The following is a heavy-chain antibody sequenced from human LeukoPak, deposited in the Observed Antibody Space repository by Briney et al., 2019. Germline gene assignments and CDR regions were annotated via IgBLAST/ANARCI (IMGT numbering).Heavy chain of an antibody. J-gene: IGHJ6*02. CDR1: GGSFSGYY. CDR2: INHSGST. V-gene: IGHV4-34*01. D-gene: IGHD1-26*01. Sequence: PSETLSLTCAVYGGSFSGYYWSWIRQPPGKGLEWIGEINHSGSTNYNPSLKSRVTISVDTSKNQFSLKLSSVTAADTAVYYCARGRASGRSLYYYYYYGMDVWGQGTTVTVSS. CDR3: ARGRASGRSLYYYYYYGMDV.